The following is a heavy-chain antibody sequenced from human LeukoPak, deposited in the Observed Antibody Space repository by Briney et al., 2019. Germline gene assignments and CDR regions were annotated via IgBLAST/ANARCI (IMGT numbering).Heavy chain of an antibody. CDR2: INPNSGDT. Sequence: GASVKVSCKASGYTFTGYYIHWVRQAPGQGLEWMGRINPNSGDTTYAQNFQGRVTMTRDTSISTVFMDLTSPRSDDTAVYYCARGGHWNDQPYWGQGTLVTVS. CDR1: GYTFTGYY. CDR3: ARGGHWNDQPY. J-gene: IGHJ4*02. V-gene: IGHV1-2*06. D-gene: IGHD1-1*01.